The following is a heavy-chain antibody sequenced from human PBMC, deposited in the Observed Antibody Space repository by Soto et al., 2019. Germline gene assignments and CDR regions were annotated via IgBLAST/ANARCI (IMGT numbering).Heavy chain of an antibody. D-gene: IGHD2-15*01. Sequence: EVQLLESGGGLVQPGGSLRLSCAASGFTFSSYAMSWVRQAPGKGLEWVSAISGSGGSTYYADSVKGRFTISRDNSKNTLYLQMNSLRAEDTAVYYCAKDLGYCSGGSCYADNWFDPWGQGTLVTVSS. CDR2: ISGSGGST. CDR3: AKDLGYCSGGSCYADNWFDP. CDR1: GFTFSSYA. J-gene: IGHJ5*02. V-gene: IGHV3-23*01.